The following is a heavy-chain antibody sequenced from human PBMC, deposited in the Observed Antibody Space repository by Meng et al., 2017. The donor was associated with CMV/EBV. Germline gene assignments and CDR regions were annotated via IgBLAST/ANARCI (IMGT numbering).Heavy chain of an antibody. J-gene: IGHJ4*02. V-gene: IGHV3-48*03. Sequence: GESLKISCAASGFTFSSYEMNWVRQAPGKGLEWVSYISSSGSTIYYADSVKGRFTISRDNAKNSLYLQMNSQRAEDTAVYYCARGRRGCSSTSCYKYFDYWGQGTLVTVSS. CDR3: ARGRRGCSSTSCYKYFDY. CDR2: ISSSGSTI. D-gene: IGHD2-2*02. CDR1: GFTFSSYE.